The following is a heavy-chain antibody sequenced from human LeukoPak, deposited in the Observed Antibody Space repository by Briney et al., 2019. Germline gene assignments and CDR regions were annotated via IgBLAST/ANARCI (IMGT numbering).Heavy chain of an antibody. V-gene: IGHV4-34*01. CDR2: INHSGST. Sequence: SETLSLTCAVYGGSFSGYYWSWIRQPPGKGLEWIGEINHSGSTNYNPSLKSRVTISVDTSKNQFSLKLSSVTAADTAVYYCARDPAENYDILTGSPGAFDIWGQGTMVTVSS. CDR3: ARDPAENYDILTGSPGAFDI. D-gene: IGHD3-9*01. J-gene: IGHJ3*02. CDR1: GGSFSGYY.